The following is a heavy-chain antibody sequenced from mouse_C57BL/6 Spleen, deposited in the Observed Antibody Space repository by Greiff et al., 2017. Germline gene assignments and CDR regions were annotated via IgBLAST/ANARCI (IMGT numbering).Heavy chain of an antibody. CDR1: GYTFTSYW. CDR3: ALSTTVVADY. D-gene: IGHD1-1*01. V-gene: IGHV1-64*01. Sequence: QVQLQQPGAELVKPGASVKLSCKASGYTFTSYWMHWVKQRPGQGLEWIGMIHPNCGSTNYNEKFKSKATLTVDKSSSTAYMQLSSLTSEDSAVYYCALSTTVVADYWGQGTTLTVSS. CDR2: IHPNCGST. J-gene: IGHJ2*01.